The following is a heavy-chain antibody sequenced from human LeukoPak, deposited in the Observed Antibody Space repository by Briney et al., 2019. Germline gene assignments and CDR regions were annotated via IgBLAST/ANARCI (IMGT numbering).Heavy chain of an antibody. CDR1: RFTFSDYY. V-gene: IGHV3-11*01. J-gene: IGHJ4*02. Sequence: GGSLRLSCAASRFTFSDYYMSWIRQAPGKGLEWVSYISSSGSTIYYADSVKGRFTISGDNAKNSLYLQMNSLRAEDTAVYYCAKLANDYGGNSVDYWGQGTLVTVSS. D-gene: IGHD4-23*01. CDR2: ISSSGSTI. CDR3: AKLANDYGGNSVDY.